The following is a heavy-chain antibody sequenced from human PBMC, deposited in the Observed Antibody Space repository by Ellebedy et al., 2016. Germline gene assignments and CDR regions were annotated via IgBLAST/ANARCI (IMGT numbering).Heavy chain of an antibody. CDR1: GGSLSGYY. CDR2: INHSGST. V-gene: IGHV4-34*01. CDR3: ARHLLHPNLRLGELSLNWYFDL. J-gene: IGHJ2*01. Sequence: SETLSLTCAVYGGSLSGYYWSWIRQPPGKGLEWIGEINHSGSTNYDPSLKSRVTISVDTSKNQFSLNLSSVTAADTAVYYCARHLLHPNLRLGELSLNWYFDLWGRGTLVTVSS. D-gene: IGHD3-16*02.